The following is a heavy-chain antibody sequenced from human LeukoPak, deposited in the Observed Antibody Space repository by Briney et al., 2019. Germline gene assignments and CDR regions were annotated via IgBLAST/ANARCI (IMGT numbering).Heavy chain of an antibody. CDR3: AIFLRSGSGYFDY. D-gene: IGHD3-10*01. CDR2: IYYSGST. Sequence: PSQTLSLTCTVSGGSISSGDYYWRWIRQPPGKGLEWIGYIYYSGSTYYNPSLKSRLTISVDTSKNQFSLKLSSVTAADTAVYYCAIFLRSGSGYFDYWGQGTLVTVSS. V-gene: IGHV4-30-4*01. CDR1: GGSISSGDYY. J-gene: IGHJ4*02.